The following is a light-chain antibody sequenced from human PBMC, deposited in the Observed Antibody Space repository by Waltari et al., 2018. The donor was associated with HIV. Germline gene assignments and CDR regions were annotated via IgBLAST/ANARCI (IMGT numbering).Light chain of an antibody. V-gene: IGLV2-14*01. Sequence: QSALTQPASVSGSPGQSITISCTGTTSDVGGYNYVYCYQQHPGKAPKLRIHECSNRPSGVSNRFSGSKSGNTASLTISGLQAEDEADYYCSSYTSSSTPYVFGTGTKVTVL. CDR3: SSYTSSSTPYV. CDR1: TSDVGGYNY. CDR2: ECS. J-gene: IGLJ1*01.